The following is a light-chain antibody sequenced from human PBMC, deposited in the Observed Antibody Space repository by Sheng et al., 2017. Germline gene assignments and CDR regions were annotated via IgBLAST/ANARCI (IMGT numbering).Light chain of an antibody. V-gene: IGKV3-15*01. Sequence: EIVMTQSPATLSVSPGERVTLSCRASQTVSSNLAWYQQKPGQHPRLLIYGASTRATGIPARFSGSGSETEFTLTISSLQSEDFAVYYCQQCNNWPLTFGGGTKVEIK. CDR1: QTVSSN. CDR2: GAS. J-gene: IGKJ4*01. CDR3: QQCNNWPLT.